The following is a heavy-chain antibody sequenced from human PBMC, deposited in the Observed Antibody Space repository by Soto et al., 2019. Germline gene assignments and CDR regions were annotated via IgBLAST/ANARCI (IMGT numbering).Heavy chain of an antibody. V-gene: IGHV1-18*01. CDR1: GYIFTNYG. Sequence: VQLVQSGAEVKKPGASVRVSCKATGYIFTNYGINWVRQGPGQGLEWMGWIDTDNGNANYAQSLQGRVTMTTDTSTRTVYMELRRLTSDDTAVYYCGREAAEVTGYGSGRIHPWGQGTLVTVSS. J-gene: IGHJ5*02. CDR2: IDTDNGNA. CDR3: GREAAEVTGYGSGRIHP. D-gene: IGHD3-10*01.